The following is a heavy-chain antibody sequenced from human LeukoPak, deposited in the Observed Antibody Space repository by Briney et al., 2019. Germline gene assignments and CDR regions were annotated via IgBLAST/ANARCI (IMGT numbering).Heavy chain of an antibody. D-gene: IGHD6-13*01. J-gene: IGHJ6*02. CDR3: AKAASSSWPSYYYGMDV. CDR2: ISDRGDST. CDR1: GFTFSSYA. V-gene: IGHV3-23*01. Sequence: PGGSLRLSCAVSGFTFSSYAMRWVRQAPGKGLEWVSAISDRGDSTYYADSVKGRFTISKDNSKNTVYLQMSSLRVDDTAVYYCAKAASSSWPSYYYGMDVWGQGTTVTVP.